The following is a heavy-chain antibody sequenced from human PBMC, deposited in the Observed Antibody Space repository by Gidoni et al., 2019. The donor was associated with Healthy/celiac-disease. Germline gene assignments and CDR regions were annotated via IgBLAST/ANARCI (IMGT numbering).Heavy chain of an antibody. CDR3: TTDLHYGSGGYGMDV. CDR2: IKSKTDVGTT. J-gene: IGHJ6*02. Sequence: EVQLVESGGGLVRPGGSLRPPWAAPGFILGKPGRSGARRAPGMGWVRQAPGKGLEWVGRIKSKTDVGTTDYAAPVKGRFTISRDDSKNTLYLQMNSLKTEDTAVYYCTTDLHYGSGGYGMDVWGQGTTVTVSS. D-gene: IGHD3-10*01. CDR1: GFILGKPG. V-gene: IGHV3-15*01.